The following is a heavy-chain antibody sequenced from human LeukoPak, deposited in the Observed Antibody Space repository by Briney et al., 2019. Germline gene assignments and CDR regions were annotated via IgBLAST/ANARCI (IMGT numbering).Heavy chain of an antibody. CDR1: GYTFTSYG. CDR3: ARGSSRSWSYYYYYMDV. V-gene: IGHV1-18*01. D-gene: IGHD6-13*01. CDR2: INVYNGNT. J-gene: IGHJ6*03. Sequence: ASVKVSCKASGYTFTSYGISWVRPPPGQGVEWMGWINVYNGNTNYAQKLQGRVTMTTDTSTSTAYMELRSLRSDDTAVYYCARGSSRSWSYYYYYMDVWGKGTTVTVSS.